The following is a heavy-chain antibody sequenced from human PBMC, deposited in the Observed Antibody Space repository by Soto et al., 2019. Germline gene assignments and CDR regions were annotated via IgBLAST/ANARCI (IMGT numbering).Heavy chain of an antibody. D-gene: IGHD6-13*01. CDR1: GFTFSSYA. Sequence: EVQLLESGGGLVQPGGSLRLSCAASGFTFSSYAMSWVRQAPGKGLEWVSAISGSGGSTYYADSVKGRFTISRDNSKNTLYLQMNSLRAEDTAVYYCARVLRHGSSWDYYYYYGMDVWGQGTTVTVSS. V-gene: IGHV3-23*01. J-gene: IGHJ6*02. CDR2: ISGSGGST. CDR3: ARVLRHGSSWDYYYYYGMDV.